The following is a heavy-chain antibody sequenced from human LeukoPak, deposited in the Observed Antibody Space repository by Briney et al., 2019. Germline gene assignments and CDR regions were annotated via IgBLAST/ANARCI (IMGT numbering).Heavy chain of an antibody. D-gene: IGHD1-26*01. J-gene: IGHJ4*02. CDR3: ARSMGSHYDY. CDR1: GGSISSGGYS. CDR2: IYHSGST. Sequence: PSQTLSLTCAVSGGSISSGGYSWSWIRQPPGKGLEWIGYIYHSGSTYYNPSLKSRVTISVDRSKNQFSLKLSSVTAADTAVYYCARSMGSHYDYWGQGTLVTVSS. V-gene: IGHV4-30-2*01.